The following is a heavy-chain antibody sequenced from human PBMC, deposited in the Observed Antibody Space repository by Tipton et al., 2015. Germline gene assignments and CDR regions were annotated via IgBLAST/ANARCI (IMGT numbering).Heavy chain of an antibody. V-gene: IGHV3-21*04. CDR3: ARGGATRPYNYGMDV. CDR2: ISSSSSYI. D-gene: IGHD6-6*01. CDR1: GFTFSSYS. J-gene: IGHJ6*02. Sequence: SLRLSCAASGFTFSSYSMNWVRQAPGKGLEWVSSISSSSSYIYYADSVKGRFTISRDNFKNTLYLQMNSLRAEDTAVYYCARGGATRPYNYGMDVWGQGTTVTVSS.